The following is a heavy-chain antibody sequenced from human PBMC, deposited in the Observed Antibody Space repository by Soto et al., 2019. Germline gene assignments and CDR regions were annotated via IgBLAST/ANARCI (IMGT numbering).Heavy chain of an antibody. D-gene: IGHD1-26*01. CDR2: IYYSGST. J-gene: IGHJ5*02. CDR1: GGSISSGGYY. V-gene: IGHV4-31*03. CDR3: AREKVGATTSWFDP. Sequence: SETLSLTCTVSGGSISSGGYYWSWIRQHPGKGLEWIGYIYYSGSTYYNPSLKSRVTISVDTSKNQFSLKLSSVTAADTAVYYCAREKVGATTSWFDPWGQGTLVTVSS.